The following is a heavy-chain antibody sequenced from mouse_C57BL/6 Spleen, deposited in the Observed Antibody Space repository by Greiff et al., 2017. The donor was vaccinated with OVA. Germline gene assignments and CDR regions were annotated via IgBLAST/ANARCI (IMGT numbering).Heavy chain of an antibody. D-gene: IGHD2-4*01. CDR1: GYTFTSYW. V-gene: IGHV1-52*01. CDR2: IDPSDSET. J-gene: IGHJ4*01. Sequence: QVQLQQPGAELVRPGSSVKLSCKASGYTFTSYWMHWVKQRPIQGLEWIGNIDPSDSETHYNQKFKDKATLTVDKSSSTAYMQLSSLTSEDSAVYYCARDDYDDGMDYWGQGTSVTVSS. CDR3: ARDDYDDGMDY.